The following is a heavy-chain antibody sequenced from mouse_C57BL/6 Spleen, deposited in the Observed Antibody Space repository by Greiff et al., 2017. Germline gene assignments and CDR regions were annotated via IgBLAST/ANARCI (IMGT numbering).Heavy chain of an antibody. CDR3: ARKSNYVVYAMDY. Sequence: QVQLQQPGAELVKPGASVKLSCKASGYTFTSYWMQWVKQRPGQGLEWIGEIDPSDSYTNYNQKFKGKATLTVDTSSSTAYMQLSSLKSEDSAVYYCARKSNYVVYAMDYWGQGTSVTVSS. V-gene: IGHV1-50*01. CDR2: IDPSDSYT. CDR1: GYTFTSYW. J-gene: IGHJ4*01. D-gene: IGHD2-5*01.